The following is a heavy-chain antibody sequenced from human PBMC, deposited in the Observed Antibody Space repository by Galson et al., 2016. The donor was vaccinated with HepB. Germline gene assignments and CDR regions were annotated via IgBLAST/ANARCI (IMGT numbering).Heavy chain of an antibody. V-gene: IGHV3-21*04. D-gene: IGHD6-19*01. J-gene: IGHJ5*01. CDR2: VSGGSNYI. CDR3: AKDLRAADSSGWQNYFDT. CDR1: GFTFSSFG. Sequence: SLRLSCAASGFTFSSFGMNWVRQAPGKGLEWVSFVSGGSNYIYYADSVKGRFTISRDNSKNTLFLQMNSLRVEDTALYYCAKDLRAADSSGWQNYFDTWGHGTLVTVSS.